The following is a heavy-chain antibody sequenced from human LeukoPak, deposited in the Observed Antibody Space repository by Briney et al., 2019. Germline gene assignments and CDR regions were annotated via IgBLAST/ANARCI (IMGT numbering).Heavy chain of an antibody. CDR2: IIPIFGTA. CDR1: GGTFSSYD. Sequence: GASVKVSCKASGGTFSSYDISWVRQAPGQGLEWMGGIIPIFGTANYAQKFQGRVTITADESTSTAYMEPSSLRSEDTAVYYCARGETGTTHQMGFDPWGQGTLVTVSS. V-gene: IGHV1-69*13. J-gene: IGHJ5*02. D-gene: IGHD1-7*01. CDR3: ARGETGTTHQMGFDP.